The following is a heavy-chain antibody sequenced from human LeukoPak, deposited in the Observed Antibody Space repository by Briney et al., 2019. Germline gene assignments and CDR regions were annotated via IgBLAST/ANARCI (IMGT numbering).Heavy chain of an antibody. CDR3: ARLTEDNYFMDV. D-gene: IGHD2-21*02. V-gene: IGHV4-61*02. Sequence: SETLSLTCTVSGGSISSGSYYWSWIRQPAGKGLEWIGRIYTSGSTNYNPSLKSRVTISVDTSKNQFSLKLSSVTAADTAVYYCARLTEDNYFMDVWGKGTTVTVSS. J-gene: IGHJ6*04. CDR2: IYTSGST. CDR1: GGSISSGSYY.